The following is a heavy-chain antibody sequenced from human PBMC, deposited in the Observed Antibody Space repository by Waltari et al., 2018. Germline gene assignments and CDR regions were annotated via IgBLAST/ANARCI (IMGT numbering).Heavy chain of an antibody. CDR1: GLTFSRFW. J-gene: IGHJ4*02. CDR3: ASGGHVDY. Sequence: EVQLVESGGGLVQPGGSLRLSCAASGLTFSRFWRTGVRQAPGKGREWVANINEDGSEKHYVDSVKGRFTISRDNAKNSLFLQMNSLRADDTAVYYCASGGHVDYCGQGTLVTVSS. CDR2: INEDGSEK. V-gene: IGHV3-7*01.